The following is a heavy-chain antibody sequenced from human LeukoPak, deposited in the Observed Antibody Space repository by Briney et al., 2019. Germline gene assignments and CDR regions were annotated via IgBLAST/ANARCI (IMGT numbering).Heavy chain of an antibody. Sequence: GGSLRLSCAASGFTFSSYSMNWVRQAPGKGLEWVSSISSSSSYIYYADSVKGRFTISRDNAKNSLYLQMNSLRAEDTAVYYCARDEPRGGCSSTSCSTGDYWGQGTLVTVSS. J-gene: IGHJ4*02. CDR3: ARDEPRGGCSSTSCSTGDY. V-gene: IGHV3-21*01. CDR1: GFTFSSYS. D-gene: IGHD2-2*01. CDR2: ISSSSSYI.